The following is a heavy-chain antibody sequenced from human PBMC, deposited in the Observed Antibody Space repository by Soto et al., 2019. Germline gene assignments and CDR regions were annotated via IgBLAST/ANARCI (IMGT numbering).Heavy chain of an antibody. V-gene: IGHV4-39*01. Sequence: KASETLSLTCAVPGGSISSTNYYWGWIRQPPGKGLEWIGSIYYSGSTYYNPSLKSRVSMSIDTSKNQVSLQLTSVTAADTALYYCASPTGRYEHRFYYWGLGTLVTASS. CDR3: ASPTGRYEHRFYY. CDR2: IYYSGST. J-gene: IGHJ4*02. CDR1: GGSISSTNYY. D-gene: IGHD3-16*02.